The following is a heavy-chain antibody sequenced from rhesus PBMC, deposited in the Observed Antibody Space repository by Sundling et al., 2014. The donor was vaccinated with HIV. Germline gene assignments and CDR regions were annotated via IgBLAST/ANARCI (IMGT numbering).Heavy chain of an antibody. D-gene: IGHD6-31*01. CDR3: ARDPSYIAAAGTYFDY. J-gene: IGHJ4*01. CDR1: GYSISS. Sequence: QVQLQESGPGLVKPSETLSLTCAVSGYSISSGGSANHQGRGWSGLGVSMVVVGATTLTRPSTSRVTLSVDTSKNQFSLKLSSVTAADTAVYYCARDPSYIAAAGTYFDYWGQGVLVTVSS. CDR2: SMVVVGAT. V-gene: IGHV4-160*01.